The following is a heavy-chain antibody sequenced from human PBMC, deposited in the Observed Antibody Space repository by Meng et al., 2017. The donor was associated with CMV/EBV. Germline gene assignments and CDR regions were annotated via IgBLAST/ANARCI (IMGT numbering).Heavy chain of an antibody. Sequence: KASGGNCIRYAISWVRQAPGQGLEWMGGIIPIFGTANYAQKFQGRVTITTDESTSTAYMELSSLRSEDTAVYYCAVTVDTAAYYFDYWGQGTLVTVSS. CDR3: AVTVDTAAYYFDY. J-gene: IGHJ4*02. CDR1: GGNCIRYA. CDR2: IIPIFGTA. D-gene: IGHD5-18*01. V-gene: IGHV1-69*05.